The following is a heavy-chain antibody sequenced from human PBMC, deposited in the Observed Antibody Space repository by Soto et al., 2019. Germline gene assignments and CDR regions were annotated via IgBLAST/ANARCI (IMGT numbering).Heavy chain of an antibody. D-gene: IGHD6-13*01. J-gene: IGHJ6*02. CDR1: GISISTYA. CDR3: AGRQQNYYYYGMDV. Sequence: QVQLVESGGGVVQPGRSLTVSCAASGISISTYAMPWVRQAPGKGLEWVAVISQDGSVKYYADSVKGRFTISRDNPKNTLFLQMNSLGADDTAVYYCAGRQQNYYYYGMDVWGQGTTVTVSS. V-gene: IGHV3-30*03. CDR2: ISQDGSVK.